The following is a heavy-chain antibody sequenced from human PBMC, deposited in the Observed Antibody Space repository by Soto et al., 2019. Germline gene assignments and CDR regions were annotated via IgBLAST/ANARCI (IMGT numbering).Heavy chain of an antibody. J-gene: IGHJ6*02. CDR1: GFTFSSYA. CDR2: ISGSGGST. Sequence: GGSLRLSCAASGFTFSSYAMSWVRQAPGKGLEWVSAISGSGGSTYYADSVKGRFTISRDNSKNTLYLQMNSLRAEDTAVYYCAKDGGYIYGYSPRYYYGMDVWGQGTTVTVSS. D-gene: IGHD5-18*01. V-gene: IGHV3-23*01. CDR3: AKDGGYIYGYSPRYYYGMDV.